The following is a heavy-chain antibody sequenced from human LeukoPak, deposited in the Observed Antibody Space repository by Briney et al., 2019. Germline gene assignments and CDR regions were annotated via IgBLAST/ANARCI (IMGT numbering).Heavy chain of an antibody. CDR3: ATTKYTSGWYLDTFDI. CDR1: GYSFTTYW. V-gene: IGHV5-51*01. Sequence: GESLKISCKTSGYSFTTYWIGWVRQMPGKGLEWMGIIYPGDSDTRYSPSFQGQVTISADKSISTAYLQWNSLKASDTAMYFCATTKYTSGWYLDTFDIWGQGTMVTVSS. D-gene: IGHD6-19*01. CDR2: IYPGDSDT. J-gene: IGHJ3*02.